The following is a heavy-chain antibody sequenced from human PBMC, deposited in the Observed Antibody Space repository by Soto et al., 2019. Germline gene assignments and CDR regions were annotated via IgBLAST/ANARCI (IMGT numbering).Heavy chain of an antibody. D-gene: IGHD5-18*01. CDR3: ARGCCSYGYHNWFDP. J-gene: IGHJ5*02. CDR1: GGSFSGYY. V-gene: IGHV4-34*01. CDR2: INHSGST. Sequence: SETLSLTCAVYGGSFSGYYWSWIRQPPGKGLEWIGEINHSGSTNYNPSLKSRVTISVDTSKNQFSLKLSSVTAADTAVYYCARGCCSYGYHNWFDPWGQGTLVTVSS.